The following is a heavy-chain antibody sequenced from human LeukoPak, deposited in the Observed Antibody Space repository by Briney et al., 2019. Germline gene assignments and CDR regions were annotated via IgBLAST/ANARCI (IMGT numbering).Heavy chain of an antibody. Sequence: GASVKASCKASGYTFTSYYMHWVRQAPGQGLEWMGIINPSGGSTSYAQKFQGRVTMTRDMSTSTVYMELSSLRSEDTAVYYCARELGVGATYLSPGTVDYWGQGTPVTVSS. D-gene: IGHD1-26*01. J-gene: IGHJ4*02. CDR3: ARELGVGATYLSPGTVDY. V-gene: IGHV1-46*01. CDR1: GYTFTSYY. CDR2: INPSGGST.